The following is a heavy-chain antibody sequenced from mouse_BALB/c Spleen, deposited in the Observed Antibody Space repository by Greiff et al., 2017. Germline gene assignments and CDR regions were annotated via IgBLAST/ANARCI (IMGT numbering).Heavy chain of an antibody. J-gene: IGHJ4*01. D-gene: IGHD1-1*01. Sequence: EVQLVESGGGLVQPGGSRKLSCAASGFTFSSFGMHWVRQAPEKGLEWVAYISSGSSTIYYADTVKGRFTISRDNPKNTLFLQMTSLRSEDTAMYYCASPHYYGSSYGAMDYWGQGTSVTVSS. V-gene: IGHV5-17*02. CDR2: ISSGSSTI. CDR3: ASPHYYGSSYGAMDY. CDR1: GFTFSSFG.